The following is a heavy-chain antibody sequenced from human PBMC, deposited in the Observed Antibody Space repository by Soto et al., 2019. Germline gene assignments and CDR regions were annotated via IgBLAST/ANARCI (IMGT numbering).Heavy chain of an antibody. V-gene: IGHV3-9*01. D-gene: IGHD3-9*01. Sequence: EVQLVESGGGLVQPGRSLRLSCAASGFTFDDYAMHWVRQAPGKGLEWVSGISWNSGSMGYGDSVKGRFTISRDNAKNSLYLQMNSLRAEDTALYYCATDSTITSRAYYYYYMDVWGKGTTVTVSS. CDR1: GFTFDDYA. CDR3: ATDSTITSRAYYYYYMDV. J-gene: IGHJ6*03. CDR2: ISWNSGSM.